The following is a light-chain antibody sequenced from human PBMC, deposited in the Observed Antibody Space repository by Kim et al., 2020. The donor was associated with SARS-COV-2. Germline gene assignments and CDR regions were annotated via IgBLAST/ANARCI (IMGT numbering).Light chain of an antibody. CDR3: QQYNSYNLT. CDR1: QSISSW. V-gene: IGKV1-5*01. J-gene: IGKJ1*01. Sequence: DIQMTQSPSTLPASVGDRVTITCRASQSISSWLAWYQQKPGKAPKLLIYDASSLESGVPSRFSVSGSGTEFTLTISSLQPDDFATYYCQQYNSYNLTFGQGTKVDIK. CDR2: DAS.